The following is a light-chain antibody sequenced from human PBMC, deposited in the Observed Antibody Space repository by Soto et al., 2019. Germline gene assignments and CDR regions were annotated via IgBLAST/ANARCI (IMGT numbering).Light chain of an antibody. CDR2: GNS. V-gene: IGLV1-40*01. CDR1: SSNIGAGYD. CDR3: QSYDSSLSGYV. J-gene: IGLJ1*01. Sequence: QSVLTQPPSVSGAPGQRVTISCTGSSSNIGAGYDVHWYQQRPGTAPKLLIYGNSNRPSGDPDRCSGSKSGTSASLAITGLQAEDEADYYCQSYDSSLSGYVFGTGTKVTVL.